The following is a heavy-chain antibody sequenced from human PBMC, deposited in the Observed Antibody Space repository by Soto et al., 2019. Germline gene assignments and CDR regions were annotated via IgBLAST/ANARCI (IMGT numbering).Heavy chain of an antibody. D-gene: IGHD3-10*01. V-gene: IGHV3-7*01. CDR2: IKKDGSEK. J-gene: IGHJ4*01. CDR3: EPSGVGYPSDCEF. Sequence: VRRSVAGGEISFSTFGAGWVRQAPGRGLEWVDNIKKDGSEKYYVDSVKGRFTISRDNAKKSLYLQMNGLRAEDTAVYYCEPSGVGYPSDCEFWGLGTVVTSPQ. CDR1: EISFSTFG.